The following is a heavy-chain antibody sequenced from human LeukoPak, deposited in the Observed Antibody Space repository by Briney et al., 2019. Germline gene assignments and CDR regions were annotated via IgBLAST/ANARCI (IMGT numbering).Heavy chain of an antibody. V-gene: IGHV4-59*12. CDR1: GGSIIGYY. CDR2: IYYSGST. CDR3: ARSLSYSSGLDY. D-gene: IGHD6-19*01. Sequence: PSETLSLTCTVSGGSIIGYYLSWIRQPPGKGLEWIGSIYYSGSTNYNPSLKSRVTISVDTSKNQFSLKLSSVTAADTAVYYCARSLSYSSGLDYWGQGTLVTVSS. J-gene: IGHJ4*02.